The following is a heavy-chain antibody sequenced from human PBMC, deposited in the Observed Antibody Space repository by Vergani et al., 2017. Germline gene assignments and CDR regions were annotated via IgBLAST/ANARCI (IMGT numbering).Heavy chain of an antibody. CDR2: MNPNSGNT. CDR3: AREYSSSIGMDV. V-gene: IGHV1-8*01. J-gene: IGHJ6*02. CDR1: GYTFTSYD. D-gene: IGHD6-6*01. Sequence: QVQLVQSGAEVKKPGASVKVSCKASGYTFTSYDINWVRQATGQGLEWMGWMNPNSGNTGYAQKFQGRVTMTRNTSISTAYMELSSLRSGDTAVYYCAREYSSSIGMDVWGQGTTVTVSS.